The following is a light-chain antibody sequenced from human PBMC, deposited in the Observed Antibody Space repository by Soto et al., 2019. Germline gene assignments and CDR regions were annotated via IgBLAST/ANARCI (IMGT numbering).Light chain of an antibody. CDR3: QQYDSYSYT. CDR2: KAS. CDR1: QSISAL. J-gene: IGKJ2*01. V-gene: IGKV1-5*03. Sequence: IQMTQSPSTLSASVGDRVTITCRASQSISALLAWYQQKPGKAPKLLIYKASSLESGVPSRFSGSGSGTEFTLTISSLQPDDFATYYCQQYDSYSYTFGQGTLLEIK.